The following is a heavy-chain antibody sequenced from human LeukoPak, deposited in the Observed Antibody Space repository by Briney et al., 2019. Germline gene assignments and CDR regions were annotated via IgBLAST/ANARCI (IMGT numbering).Heavy chain of an antibody. V-gene: IGHV3-30*04. CDR1: GFTFSNYA. Sequence: GGALRLSCAASGFTFSNYAMHWVREAPGKGLEWVAVISYDGSNKFYADSVKGRFTISRDNSKNTLHLQMNSLRAEDTAVYYCARSLATSYYYMDVWGKGTTVTVSS. CDR3: ARSLATSYYYMDV. D-gene: IGHD5-12*01. CDR2: ISYDGSNK. J-gene: IGHJ6*03.